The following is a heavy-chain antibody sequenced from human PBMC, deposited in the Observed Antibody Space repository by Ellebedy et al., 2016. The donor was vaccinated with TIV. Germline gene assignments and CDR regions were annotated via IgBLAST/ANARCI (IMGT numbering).Heavy chain of an antibody. V-gene: IGHV3-23*01. CDR3: AKDRTVTTDAFDI. CDR2: ISGSGGST. J-gene: IGHJ3*02. D-gene: IGHD1-1*01. Sequence: GGSLRLXCAASGFTFSSYAMSWVRQAPGKGLEWVSAISGSGGSTYYADSVKGRFTISRDNSKNTLYLQMNSLRAEDTAVYYCAKDRTVTTDAFDIWGQGTMVTVSS. CDR1: GFTFSSYA.